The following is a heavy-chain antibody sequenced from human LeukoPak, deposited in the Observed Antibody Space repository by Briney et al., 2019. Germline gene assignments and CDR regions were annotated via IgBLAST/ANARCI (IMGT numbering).Heavy chain of an antibody. D-gene: IGHD6-19*01. Sequence: ASVKVSCKASGYTFNTYYMHWVRQAPGQGLEWMGVIDPSGGGTNYAQKFQGRVTMTRDTSTSTVYMDLRSLRSEDTAVYYCAKDRSRSGWTVDYWGQGTLVTVSS. CDR1: GYTFNTYY. CDR3: AKDRSRSGWTVDY. J-gene: IGHJ4*02. CDR2: IDPSGGGT. V-gene: IGHV1-46*02.